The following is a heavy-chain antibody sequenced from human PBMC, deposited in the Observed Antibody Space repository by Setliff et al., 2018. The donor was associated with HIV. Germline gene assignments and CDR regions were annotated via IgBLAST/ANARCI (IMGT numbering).Heavy chain of an antibody. V-gene: IGHV3-33*08. CDR2: IWYDGSNK. D-gene: IGHD5-12*01. J-gene: IGHJ4*02. CDR1: EFTLHNYV. CDR3: ARRPGSGYGYFDY. Sequence: LSCVASEFTLHNYVMHWVRQAPGKGLEWVAVIWYDGSNKYYADSVKGRFTISRDNSKNTLFLQMNSLRAEDTAVYYCARRPGSGYGYFDYWGPGTLVTVSS.